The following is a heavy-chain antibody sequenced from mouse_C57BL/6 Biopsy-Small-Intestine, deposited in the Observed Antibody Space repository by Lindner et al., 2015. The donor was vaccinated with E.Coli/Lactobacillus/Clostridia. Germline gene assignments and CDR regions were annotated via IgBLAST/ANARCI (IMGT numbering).Heavy chain of an antibody. Sequence: EVQLQESGPELVKPGASVKMSCKASGYTFTDYNMHWVKQSHGKSLEWIGYINPNNGVTSYNQKFKGKATLTVNKSSSTAYMELRSLTSEDFAVYFCARSYYSNSYYFDYWGQGTTLTVSS. D-gene: IGHD2-5*01. V-gene: IGHV1-22*01. J-gene: IGHJ2*01. CDR2: INPNNGVT. CDR1: GYTFTDYN. CDR3: ARSYYSNSYYFDY.